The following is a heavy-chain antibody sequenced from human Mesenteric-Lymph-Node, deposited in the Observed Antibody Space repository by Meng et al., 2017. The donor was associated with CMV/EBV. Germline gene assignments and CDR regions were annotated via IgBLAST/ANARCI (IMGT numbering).Heavy chain of an antibody. CDR3: ARGKWLRSYYFDY. Sequence: SETLSLTCTVSGDSISSSYWSWIRQPPGKGLEWIGYIYYTGSTDYNPSLKSRVTISVDTSMKQISLNLGSVTAADTAVYYCARGKWLRSYYFDYWGQGTVVTVSS. CDR2: IYYTGST. D-gene: IGHD5-12*01. V-gene: IGHV4-59*01. J-gene: IGHJ4*02. CDR1: GDSISSSY.